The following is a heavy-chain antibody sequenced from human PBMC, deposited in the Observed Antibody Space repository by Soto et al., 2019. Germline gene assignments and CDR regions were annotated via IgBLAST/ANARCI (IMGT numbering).Heavy chain of an antibody. D-gene: IGHD5-18*01. J-gene: IGHJ4*02. V-gene: IGHV4-31*03. Sequence: PSETLSLTCTVSGGSISSGGYYWSWIRQHPGKGLEWIGYIYYSGSTYYNPSLKSRVTISVDTSKNQFSLKLSSVTAADTAVYYCVRGYSYGYFDYWGQGTLVPVSS. CDR2: IYYSGST. CDR3: VRGYSYGYFDY. CDR1: GGSISSGGYY.